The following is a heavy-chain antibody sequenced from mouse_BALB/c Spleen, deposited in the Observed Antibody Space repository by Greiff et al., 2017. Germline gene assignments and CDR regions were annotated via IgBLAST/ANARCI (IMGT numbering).Heavy chain of an antibody. V-gene: IGHV1S127*01. CDR2: IDPSDSET. CDR1: GYSFTSYW. Sequence: QVQLQQSGPQLVRPGASVKISCKASGYSFTSYWMHWVKQRPGQGLEWIGMIDPSDSETRLNQKFKDKATLTVDKSSSTAYMQLSSPTSEDSAVYYCYYYGSSSVAYWGQGTLVTVSA. J-gene: IGHJ3*01. CDR3: YYYGSSSVAY. D-gene: IGHD1-1*01.